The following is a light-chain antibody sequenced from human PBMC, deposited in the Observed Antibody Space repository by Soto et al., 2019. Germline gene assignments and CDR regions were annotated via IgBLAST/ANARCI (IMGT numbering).Light chain of an antibody. V-gene: IGKV1-33*01. Sequence: ARVTIKCRASQQFTSYVNWYQQKDGKAPKLLIYDASNLETGVPSRFSGSGSGTDFTLIISSLQPEDIGTYYCQHYDRFPLTFGGGTKVDI. CDR3: QHYDRFPLT. CDR1: QQFTSY. CDR2: DAS. J-gene: IGKJ4*01.